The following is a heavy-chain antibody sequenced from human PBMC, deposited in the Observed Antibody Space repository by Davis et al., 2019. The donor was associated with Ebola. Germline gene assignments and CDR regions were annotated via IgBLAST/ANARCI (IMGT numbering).Heavy chain of an antibody. CDR2: ISVYSGNT. D-gene: IGHD2-2*01. J-gene: IGHJ4*02. V-gene: IGHV1-18*01. Sequence: ASVKVSCKASGYSFSTYGITWVRHAPGQGLEWMGWISVYSGNTNYAQRFRGRVTMTTDTSTSTAYMELRSLRPDDTADYFCARTPVPAARGVYHFDYWGQGTLVTVSS. CDR3: ARTPVPAARGVYHFDY. CDR1: GYSFSTYG.